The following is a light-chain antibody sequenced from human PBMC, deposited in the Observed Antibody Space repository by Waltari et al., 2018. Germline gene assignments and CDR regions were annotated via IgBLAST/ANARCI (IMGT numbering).Light chain of an antibody. CDR1: QTISYN. Sequence: EIVLTQSPSTLSVSPGERAILSCRASQTISYNLAWYQQRPGQPPRLLIFGASARAAAIPVRVSGSGSGTEFTLTISGLQSEDFAVDYCQHYHQWPPYTFGQGTKVE. CDR3: QHYHQWPPYT. J-gene: IGKJ2*01. CDR2: GAS. V-gene: IGKV3-15*01.